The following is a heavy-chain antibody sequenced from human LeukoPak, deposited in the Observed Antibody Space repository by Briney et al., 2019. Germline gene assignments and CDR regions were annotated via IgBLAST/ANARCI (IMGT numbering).Heavy chain of an antibody. D-gene: IGHD6-19*01. Sequence: GRSLRLSCAASGFTFRSYAMHWVRQAPGKGLEWVAVISYDGSNKYYADSVKGRFTISRDNSKNTLYLQMNSLRAEDTAVYYCARPDSSGWYDAYYYYGMDVWGQGTTVTVSS. CDR1: GFTFRSYA. CDR3: ARPDSSGWYDAYYYYGMDV. V-gene: IGHV3-30-3*01. CDR2: ISYDGSNK. J-gene: IGHJ6*02.